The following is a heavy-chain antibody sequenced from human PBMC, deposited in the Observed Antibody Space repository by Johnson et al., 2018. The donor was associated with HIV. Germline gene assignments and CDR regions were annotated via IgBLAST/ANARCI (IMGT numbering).Heavy chain of an antibody. V-gene: IGHV3-30*03. CDR3: ARACRDGYTCDAFDI. D-gene: IGHD5-24*01. Sequence: QVQLVESGGGVVQPGRSLRLSCAASGFTFSTYGMHWVRQAPGKGLEWVAVISYDVSNTYYADSVKGRFTISRDNSKNTLYLQMNSLRAEDTAVYYCARACRDGYTCDAFDIWGQGTMVTVSS. CDR1: GFTFSTYG. J-gene: IGHJ3*02. CDR2: ISYDVSNT.